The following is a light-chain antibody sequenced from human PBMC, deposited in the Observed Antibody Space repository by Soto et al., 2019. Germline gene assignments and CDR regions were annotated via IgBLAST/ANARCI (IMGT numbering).Light chain of an antibody. V-gene: IGKV1-5*03. CDR3: QHYNSYSEA. J-gene: IGKJ1*01. CDR2: KAS. CDR1: QTISSW. Sequence: DIQMTQSPSTLSGSVGDRVTITCRASQTISSWLAWYQQKPGKAPKLLIYKASTLKSGVPSRFSGSGSGTEFTLTISSLQPHDFATYYCQHYNSYSEAFG.